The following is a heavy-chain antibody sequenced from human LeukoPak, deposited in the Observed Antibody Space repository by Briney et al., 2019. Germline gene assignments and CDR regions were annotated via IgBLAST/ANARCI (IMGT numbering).Heavy chain of an antibody. CDR2: IYHSGST. Sequence: SETLSLTCTVSGYSISSGYYWGWIRQPPGKGLEWIGSIYHSGSTYYNPSLKSRVTISVDTSKNQFSLKLSSVTAADTALYYCAREPGYSSGSVDWGQGTLVTVSS. D-gene: IGHD6-19*01. J-gene: IGHJ4*02. CDR3: AREPGYSSGSVD. V-gene: IGHV4-38-2*02. CDR1: GYSISSGYY.